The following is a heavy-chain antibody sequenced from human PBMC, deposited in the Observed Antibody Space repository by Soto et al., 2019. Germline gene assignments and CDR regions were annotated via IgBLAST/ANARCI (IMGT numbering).Heavy chain of an antibody. CDR1: GGSFSGYY. CDR3: ARGLGTQVYDILPGYYRY. CDR2: INHSGST. V-gene: IGHV4-34*01. J-gene: IGHJ4*02. Sequence: KPSETLSLTCAVYGGSFSGYYWSWIRQPPGKGLEGIGEINHSGSTNYNPSLKSRVTISVDTSKNQFSLKLSSVTAADTAVYYCARGLGTQVYDILPGYYRYWGQGTLVTVSS. D-gene: IGHD3-9*01.